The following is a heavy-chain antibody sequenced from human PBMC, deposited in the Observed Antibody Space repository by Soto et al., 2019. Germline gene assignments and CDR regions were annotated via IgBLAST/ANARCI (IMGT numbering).Heavy chain of an antibody. CDR1: GGSISSYY. V-gene: IGHV4-59*01. J-gene: IGHJ5*02. D-gene: IGHD5-12*01. CDR2: IYYSGST. Sequence: SKTLSLTCTASGGSISSYYWSWIRQPPGKGLEWIGHIYYSGSTNYNPSLKSRVTISVDTSKNQFSLKLSSVTAADTAVYYCARADIVATMAFDPWGQGTLVTVSS. CDR3: ARADIVATMAFDP.